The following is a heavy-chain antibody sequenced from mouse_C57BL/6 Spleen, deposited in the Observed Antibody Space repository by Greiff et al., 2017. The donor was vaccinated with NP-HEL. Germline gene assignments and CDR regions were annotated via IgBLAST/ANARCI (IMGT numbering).Heavy chain of an antibody. V-gene: IGHV1-69*01. J-gene: IGHJ1*03. D-gene: IGHD1-1*01. Sequence: QVQLQQPGAELVMPGASVKLSCKASGYTFTSYWMHWVKQRPGQGLEWIGEIDPSDSYTNYNQKFKGKSTLTVDKSSSTAYMQLSSLTSEDSAVDDCARKEGLLYWYFDVWGTGTTVTVSS. CDR3: ARKEGLLYWYFDV. CDR1: GYTFTSYW. CDR2: IDPSDSYT.